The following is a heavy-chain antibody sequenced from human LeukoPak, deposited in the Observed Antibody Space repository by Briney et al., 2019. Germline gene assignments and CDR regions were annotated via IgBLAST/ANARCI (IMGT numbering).Heavy chain of an antibody. D-gene: IGHD3-10*01. CDR2: IYDSGST. Sequence: SETLSLTCTVSGGSISGYYWSWIRQPPGKGLEWIGYIYDSGSTNYNPSLKSRVTISVDTSKNQFSLKLSSVTAADMAVYYCARVGGTNYYYYGMDVWGQGTAVTVSS. V-gene: IGHV4-59*01. CDR1: GGSISGYY. J-gene: IGHJ6*02. CDR3: ARVGGTNYYYYGMDV.